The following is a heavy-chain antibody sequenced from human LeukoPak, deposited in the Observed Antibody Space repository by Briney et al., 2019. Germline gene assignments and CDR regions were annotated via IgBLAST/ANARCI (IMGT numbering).Heavy chain of an antibody. V-gene: IGHV3-64*01. J-gene: IGHJ6*03. CDR2: ISSNGGST. CDR1: GFTFSSYA. Sequence: GGSLRLSCAASGFTFSSYAMHWVRQAPGKGLEYVSDISSNGGSTYYANSVKGRFTISRDNSKNTLYLQMGSLRAEDMAVYYCARGPGPYYYYMDVWGKGTTVTVSS. CDR3: ARGPGPYYYYMDV.